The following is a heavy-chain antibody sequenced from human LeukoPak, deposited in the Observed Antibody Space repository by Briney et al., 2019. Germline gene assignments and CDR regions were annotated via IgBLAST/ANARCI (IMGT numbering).Heavy chain of an antibody. D-gene: IGHD2-15*01. CDR1: GVSISSSNYY. Sequence: SETLSLTCTVSGVSISSSNYYWGWVRQPPGKGLEWIVSCYYTGTTYYNPSLTSRATISVDTSKNQFSLKLSSVTAADTAVYYYARRRHCSGETCYYFDYWGRGTLVTVSS. CDR2: CYYTGTT. CDR3: ARRRHCSGETCYYFDY. J-gene: IGHJ4*02. V-gene: IGHV4-39*07.